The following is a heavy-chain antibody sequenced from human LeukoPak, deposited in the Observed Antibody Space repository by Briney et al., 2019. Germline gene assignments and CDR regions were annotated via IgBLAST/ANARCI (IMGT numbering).Heavy chain of an antibody. V-gene: IGHV3-64D*08. CDR1: AFTFSNYA. J-gene: IGHJ4*02. D-gene: IGHD5-12*01. CDR3: VKPLGSAGYGYYFDY. Sequence: GGSVRLLCSASAFTFSNYAMHWVRQARAKGLEYVSALTSNGGSTYSADSVKGRFTISRDNSKNTLYLQMSSLRVEDTALYYCVKPLGSAGYGYYFDYWGQGTLVTVSS. CDR2: LTSNGGST.